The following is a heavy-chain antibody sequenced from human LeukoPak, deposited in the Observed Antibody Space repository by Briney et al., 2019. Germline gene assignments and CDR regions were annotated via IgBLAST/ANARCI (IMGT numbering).Heavy chain of an antibody. CDR2: IYHSGST. CDR1: GGSISSGGYS. J-gene: IGHJ4*02. D-gene: IGHD3-22*01. Sequence: SQTPSLTCTVSGGSISSGGYSWSWIRQPPGKGLEWIGYIYHSGSTYYNPSLKSRVTISVDRSKNQLSLKLSSVTAADTAVYYCARSQDYYDSSGYLFDYWGQGTLVTVSS. CDR3: ARSQDYYDSSGYLFDY. V-gene: IGHV4-30-2*01.